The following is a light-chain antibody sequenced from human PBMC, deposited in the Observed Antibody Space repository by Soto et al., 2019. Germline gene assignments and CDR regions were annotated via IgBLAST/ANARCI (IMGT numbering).Light chain of an antibody. J-gene: IGKJ1*01. CDR2: AAS. V-gene: IGKV1-39*01. CDR1: QTMNNY. Sequence: DIQMTQSPSSLSASVGDRVTITCRASQTMNNYLNWYQQKPGKAHTLLIYAASSLQSGVPSRFSGSGFGTDFTLTITSLQPEDFATYYCQKTNSKPWTFGQGTRVEIK. CDR3: QKTNSKPWT.